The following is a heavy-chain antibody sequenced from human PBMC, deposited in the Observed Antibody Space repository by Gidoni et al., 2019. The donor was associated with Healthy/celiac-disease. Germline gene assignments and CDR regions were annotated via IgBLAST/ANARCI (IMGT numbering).Heavy chain of an antibody. CDR3: STGITMVRGVTHYFDY. CDR2: IKSKTDGGTT. J-gene: IGHJ4*02. CDR1: GFTFTNAW. V-gene: IGHV3-15*01. Sequence: EVQLVESGGGLVKPGGSLRLSCAASGFTFTNAWMTWVRQAPGKGLEWVGRIKSKTDGGTTDYAAPVKGRFTVSRDDSKNTLYLQMNSLKTEDTAVYYCSTGITMVRGVTHYFDYWGQGTLVTVSS. D-gene: IGHD3-10*01.